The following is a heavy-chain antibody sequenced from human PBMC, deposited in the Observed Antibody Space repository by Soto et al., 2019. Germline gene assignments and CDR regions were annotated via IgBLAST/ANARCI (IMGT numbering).Heavy chain of an antibody. CDR3: AREQLPQQLDASYYYYYGMDV. CDR2: INPIFGTA. CDR1: GGTFSSYA. J-gene: IGHJ6*02. Sequence: SVKVSCKASGGTFSSYAISWVRQAPGQGLEWMGGINPIFGTANYAQKFQGRVTITGDKSISTAYMELSSLRSEDTAVYYCAREQLPQQLDASYYYYYGMDVWGQGTTVTVSS. V-gene: IGHV1-69*06. D-gene: IGHD6-13*01.